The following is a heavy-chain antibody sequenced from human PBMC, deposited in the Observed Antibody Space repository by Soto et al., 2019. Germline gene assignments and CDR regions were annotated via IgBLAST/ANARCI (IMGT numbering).Heavy chain of an antibody. CDR2: IKESGFA. V-gene: IGHV4-34*01. Sequence: SATPSLTCSFHPGYFSDYFWDRIGQPPGKGLEWIGEIKESGFATYNPSLKRRVTMSVDTANNQFSLKVTSVTAADTAVYYCARGKSSGPIYYFDTWGQGTMVTVSS. CDR1: PGYFSDYF. CDR3: ARGKSSGPIYYFDT. J-gene: IGHJ4*02. D-gene: IGHD6-19*01.